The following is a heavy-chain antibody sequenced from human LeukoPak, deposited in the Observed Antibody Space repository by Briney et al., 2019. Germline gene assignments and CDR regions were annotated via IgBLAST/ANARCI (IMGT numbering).Heavy chain of an antibody. J-gene: IGHJ4*02. CDR1: GFTFSSYA. D-gene: IGHD2-2*02. CDR3: ASPGTHIVVVPAAIWALDY. Sequence: DPGGSLRLSCAASGFTFSSYAMHWVRQAPGKGLEWVAVISYDGSNKYYADSVKGRFTISRDNSKNTLYLQTNSLRAEDTAVYYCASPGTHIVVVPAAIWALDYWGQGTLVTVSS. V-gene: IGHV3-30-3*01. CDR2: ISYDGSNK.